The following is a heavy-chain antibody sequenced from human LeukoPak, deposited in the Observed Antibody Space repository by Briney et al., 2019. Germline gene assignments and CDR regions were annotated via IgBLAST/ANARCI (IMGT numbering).Heavy chain of an antibody. D-gene: IGHD4-23*01. CDR2: IVVGSGNT. Sequence: SVTVSFTASGFTFTISAVQWVRQARGQRLEWIGWIVVGSGNTNYAQKFQERVTITRDMSTSTVYMELSSLRSEDTAVYYCAAEGRPTVVTFRKGAVDLWGQGTMVTVSS. V-gene: IGHV1-58*01. J-gene: IGHJ3*01. CDR1: GFTFTISA. CDR3: AAEGRPTVVTFRKGAVDL.